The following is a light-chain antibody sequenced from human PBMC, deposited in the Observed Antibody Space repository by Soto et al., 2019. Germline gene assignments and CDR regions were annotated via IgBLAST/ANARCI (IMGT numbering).Light chain of an antibody. V-gene: IGKV1-5*03. J-gene: IGKJ4*01. CDR2: KAS. Sequence: DIQMTQSPSTLSAYVGDRVTITCRASQSISSWLAWYQQKPGKAPKLLIYKASSLESGVPSRFSGSGSGTEFTLTISSLQPDDFATYYCQQYNSYSFTLGGGTKVDI. CDR1: QSISSW. CDR3: QQYNSYSFT.